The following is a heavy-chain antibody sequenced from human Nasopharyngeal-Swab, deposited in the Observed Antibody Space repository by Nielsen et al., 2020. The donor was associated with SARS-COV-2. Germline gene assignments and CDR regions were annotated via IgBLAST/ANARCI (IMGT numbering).Heavy chain of an antibody. CDR1: GFTFSSYA. J-gene: IGHJ6*02. CDR3: ARDIAARLFYYYYYGMDV. D-gene: IGHD6-6*01. Sequence: ETLSLTCAASGFTFSSYAMSWVRQAPGKGLEWVSAISGSGGSTYYADSVKGRFTISRDNAKNSLYLQMNNLRAEDTAVYYCARDIAARLFYYYYYGMDVWGQGTTVTVSS. V-gene: IGHV3-23*01. CDR2: ISGSGGST.